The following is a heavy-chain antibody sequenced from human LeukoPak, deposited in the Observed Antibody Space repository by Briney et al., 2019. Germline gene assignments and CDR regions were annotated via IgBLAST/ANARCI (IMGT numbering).Heavy chain of an antibody. V-gene: IGHV3-30*02. CDR3: AKGANYCSSTSCYPWNYYYYYMDV. Sequence: GGSLRLSCAASGLTFSSYGMHWVRQAPGKGLEWVAFVRYDGSNKYYADSVKGRFTISRDNSKNTLYLQMNSLRAEDTAVYYCAKGANYCSSTSCYPWNYYYYYMDVWGKGTTVTISS. CDR1: GLTFSSYG. J-gene: IGHJ6*03. D-gene: IGHD2-2*01. CDR2: VRYDGSNK.